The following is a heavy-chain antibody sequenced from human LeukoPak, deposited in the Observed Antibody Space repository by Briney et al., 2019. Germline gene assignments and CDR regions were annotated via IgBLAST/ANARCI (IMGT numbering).Heavy chain of an antibody. CDR2: VDPEDGDT. J-gene: IGHJ4*02. CDR3: ATGRLYGHDY. CDR1: GYTFTDYY. Sequence: GASVKISCKASGYTFTDYYMYWVQQAPGRGLEWMGRVDPEDGDTIYPEKFQGRVTITADTSTDTAYMELSSLRSEDTAIYYCATGRLYGHDYWGQGTLVTVSS. D-gene: IGHD2/OR15-2a*01. V-gene: IGHV1-69-2*01.